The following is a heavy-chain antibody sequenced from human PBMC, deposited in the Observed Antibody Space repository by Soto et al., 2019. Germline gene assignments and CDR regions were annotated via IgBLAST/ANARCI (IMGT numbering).Heavy chain of an antibody. V-gene: IGHV4-39*01. Sequence: KASETLSLTCTVSGGSISSSSYYWGWIRQPPGKGLEWIGSIYYSGSTYYNPSLKSRVTISVDTSKNQFSLKLSSVTAADTAAYYCARETLYYYDSSGYYFDYWGQGTLVTVSS. CDR1: GGSISSSSYY. CDR2: IYYSGST. D-gene: IGHD3-22*01. CDR3: ARETLYYYDSSGYYFDY. J-gene: IGHJ4*02.